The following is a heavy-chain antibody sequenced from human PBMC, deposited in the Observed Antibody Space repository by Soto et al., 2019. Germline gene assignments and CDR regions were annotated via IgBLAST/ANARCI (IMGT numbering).Heavy chain of an antibody. D-gene: IGHD3-3*01. CDR3: ARVLTISGGHNPGAANWFDP. Sequence: ASVKVSCKASGYTFTEYYMHWVRQAPGQGLEWMGWINPNSGGTNYAQNFQGRVTMTRDTSISTAYMELSRLTSDDTAVYYCARVLTISGGHNPGAANWFDPWGQGTLVTVSS. V-gene: IGHV1-2*02. J-gene: IGHJ5*02. CDR2: INPNSGGT. CDR1: GYTFTEYY.